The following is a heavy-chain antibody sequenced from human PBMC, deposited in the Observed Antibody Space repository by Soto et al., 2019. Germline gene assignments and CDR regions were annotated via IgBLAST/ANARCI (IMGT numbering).Heavy chain of an antibody. Sequence: EASVKVSCKSFDDTFTYYGINWVLQAPGQGLEWLGWISGYNANTKEAQKFQDRVSMTADTSTRTAYLEVRSLTSDDTGVYFCAAPGGNHFGMDVWGQGTTVTVSS. V-gene: IGHV1-18*01. CDR2: ISGYNANT. CDR3: AAPGGNHFGMDV. D-gene: IGHD2-8*02. J-gene: IGHJ6*02. CDR1: DDTFTYYG.